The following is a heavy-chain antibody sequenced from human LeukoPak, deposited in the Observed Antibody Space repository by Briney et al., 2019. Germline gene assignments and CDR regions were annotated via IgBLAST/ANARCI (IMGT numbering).Heavy chain of an antibody. Sequence: ASVKVSCKASGYTFTSYGISWVRQAPGQGLEWVGWISAYNGNTNYAQKLQGRVTMTTDTSTSTAYMELRSLRSDDTAVYYCARDDYGDYGNWFDPWGQGTLVTVSS. CDR3: ARDDYGDYGNWFDP. V-gene: IGHV1-18*01. CDR2: ISAYNGNT. J-gene: IGHJ5*02. D-gene: IGHD4-17*01. CDR1: GYTFTSYG.